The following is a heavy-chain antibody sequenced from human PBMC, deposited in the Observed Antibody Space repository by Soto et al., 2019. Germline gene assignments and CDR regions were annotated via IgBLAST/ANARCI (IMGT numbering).Heavy chain of an antibody. V-gene: IGHV3-48*01. CDR3: VRDPPRGIVWARYVDL. D-gene: IGHD1-26*01. J-gene: IGHJ2*01. CDR2: ISLSSANI. CDR1: GFSLYNYA. Sequence: EVQLVESGGGLVQPGGSLRLSCAASGFSLYNYAMDWVRQAPGQGLEWVSYISLSSANIHYADSVRGRFTVSRDNAKNSICRQMNRMRGEGTAVYYCVRDPPRGIVWARYVDLGGRGTLVTVSS.